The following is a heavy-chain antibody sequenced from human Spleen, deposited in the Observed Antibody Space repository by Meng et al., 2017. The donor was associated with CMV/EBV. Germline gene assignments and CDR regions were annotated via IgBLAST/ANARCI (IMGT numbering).Heavy chain of an antibody. J-gene: IGHJ6*02. CDR3: AKAYNLYYGIDV. Sequence: GGSLRLSCAASGFTFDDYAMHWVRQAPGKGLEWVSLISWDGYSTHYADSVQGRFTISRDNSENSLYLQMDSLRAEDTALYYCAKAYNLYYGIDVWGQGTTVTVSS. D-gene: IGHD1-14*01. CDR1: GFTFDDYA. CDR2: ISWDGYST. V-gene: IGHV3-43D*03.